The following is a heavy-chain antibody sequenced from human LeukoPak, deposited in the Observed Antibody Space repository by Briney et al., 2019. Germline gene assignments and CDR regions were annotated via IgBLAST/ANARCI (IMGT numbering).Heavy chain of an antibody. Sequence: SETLSLTCTVSGGSISSYYWSWIRQPPGKGLEWIGYIYYSGSTNYNPSLKSRVTISVDTSKNQFSLKLSSVTAADTAVYYCARDREGGYSYGFRLGDTFDIWGQGTMVTVPS. CDR3: ARDREGGYSYGFRLGDTFDI. J-gene: IGHJ3*02. V-gene: IGHV4-59*01. D-gene: IGHD5-18*01. CDR1: GGSISSYY. CDR2: IYYSGST.